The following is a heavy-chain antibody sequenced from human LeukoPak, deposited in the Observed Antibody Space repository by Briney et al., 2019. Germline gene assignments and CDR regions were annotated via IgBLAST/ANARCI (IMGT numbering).Heavy chain of an antibody. V-gene: IGHV4-39*01. CDR2: IYYSGST. CDR3: ARRAYSSSWYGY. CDR1: GGSISRSSYY. D-gene: IGHD6-13*01. Sequence: PSETLSLTCTVSGGSISRSSYYWRWIRQPPGKGLEWIGSIYYSGSTYYNPYLTIRVTLSLVTSKNQFSMKLTSVPAADTAVYYCARRAYSSSWYGYWGQGTLVTVSS. J-gene: IGHJ4*02.